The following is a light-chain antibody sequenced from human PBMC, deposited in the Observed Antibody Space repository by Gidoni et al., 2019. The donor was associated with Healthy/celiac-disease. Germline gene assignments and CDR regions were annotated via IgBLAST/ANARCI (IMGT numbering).Light chain of an antibody. V-gene: IGLV1-40*01. CDR2: GNS. Sequence: QSVLTQPPSVSGVPGQRVTISCTGSSSNIGAGYDVHWYQQPPGTAPKLLIYGNSNRPSGVPDRFSGSKSGTSASLAITGLQAEDEADYYCQSYDSSLSGSNVFGTGTKVTVL. J-gene: IGLJ1*01. CDR1: SSNIGAGYD. CDR3: QSYDSSLSGSNV.